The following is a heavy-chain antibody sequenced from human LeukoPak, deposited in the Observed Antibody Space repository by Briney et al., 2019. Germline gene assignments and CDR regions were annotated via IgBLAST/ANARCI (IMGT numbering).Heavy chain of an antibody. V-gene: IGHV4-59*01. Sequence: SETLSLTCTVSGGSISSYYWSWIRQPPGKGLEWIGYIYYSGSTNYNPSLKSRVTISVDTSKNQFSLKLSSVTAADTAVYYCARATYYDFWSGYYKVSYFDYWGQGTLVTVSS. J-gene: IGHJ4*02. CDR2: IYYSGST. D-gene: IGHD3-3*01. CDR3: ARATYYDFWSGYYKVSYFDY. CDR1: GGSISSYY.